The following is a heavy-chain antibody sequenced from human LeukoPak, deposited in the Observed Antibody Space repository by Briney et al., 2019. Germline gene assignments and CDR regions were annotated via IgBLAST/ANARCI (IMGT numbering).Heavy chain of an antibody. D-gene: IGHD3-10*01. V-gene: IGHV3-23*01. CDR2: ISGSGDTT. J-gene: IGHJ4*02. Sequence: GGSLRLSCSASGFTFSGHFMHWVRQAPGKGLEWVSRISGSGDTTYYADSVKGRFTIARDNSKNTLYLQMNSLRPEDTAVYYCAKAGLNYCGDYWGQGTLVIVSS. CDR3: AKAGLNYCGDY. CDR1: GFTFSGHF.